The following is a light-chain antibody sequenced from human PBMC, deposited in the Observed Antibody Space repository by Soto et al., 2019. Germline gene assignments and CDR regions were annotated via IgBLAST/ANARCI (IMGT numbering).Light chain of an antibody. CDR2: GAF. J-gene: IGKJ1*01. CDR3: QQYKSWPPWT. Sequence: EIVVTQSQATLSVSPGERATLSCRTSQSVDSNLAWYQHKSGQAPRLLIYGAFTRPTGVPARFSGSGSGTEFTLTISSLQSEDFAVYFCQQYKSWPPWTFGQGTKVDIK. CDR1: QSVDSN. V-gene: IGKV3-15*01.